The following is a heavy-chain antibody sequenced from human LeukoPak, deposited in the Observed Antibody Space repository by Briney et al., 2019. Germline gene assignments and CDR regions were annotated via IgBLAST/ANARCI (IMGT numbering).Heavy chain of an antibody. CDR1: GYTFTSYG. V-gene: IGHV1-18*01. D-gene: IGHD2-2*01. J-gene: IGHJ4*02. CDR2: ISAYNGNT. Sequence: GASVKVSCKASGYTFTSYGISWVRQAPGQGLEWMGWISAYNGNTNYAQKLQGRVTMTTDTSAGTAYMELRSLRSDDTAVYYCAREISNYCSSTSCYYGNFDYWGQGTLVTVSS. CDR3: AREISNYCSSTSCYYGNFDY.